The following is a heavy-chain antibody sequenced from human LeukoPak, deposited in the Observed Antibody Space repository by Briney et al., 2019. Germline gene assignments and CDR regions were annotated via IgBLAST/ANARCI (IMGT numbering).Heavy chain of an antibody. D-gene: IGHD2-8*01. CDR3: AKDQRGIVLMGHPPEY. CDR1: GFTFSSYG. V-gene: IGHV3-30*02. Sequence: PGGSLRLSCAASGFTFSSYGMHWVRQAPGKGLEWVAFIRYDGSNIYYTDSVKGRFPISRDNSKNTVYLQMHSMRAEDTAVYYCAKDQRGIVLMGHPPEYWGQGTLVTVSS. CDR2: IRYDGSNI. J-gene: IGHJ4*02.